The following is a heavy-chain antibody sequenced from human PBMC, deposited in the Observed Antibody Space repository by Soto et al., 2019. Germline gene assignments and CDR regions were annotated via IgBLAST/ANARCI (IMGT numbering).Heavy chain of an antibody. D-gene: IGHD3-10*01. V-gene: IGHV1-69*02. CDR3: ARVDTGDYYGSGSLDY. CDR2: IIPILGIA. CDR1: GGTFSSYT. Sequence: QVQLVQSGAEVKKPGSSVKVSCKASGGTFSSYTISWVRQAPGQGLEWMGRIIPILGIANYAQKFQGRVTITADKSTSTAYMELSSLRSEDTAVYYCARVDTGDYYGSGSLDYWGQGTLVTVSS. J-gene: IGHJ4*02.